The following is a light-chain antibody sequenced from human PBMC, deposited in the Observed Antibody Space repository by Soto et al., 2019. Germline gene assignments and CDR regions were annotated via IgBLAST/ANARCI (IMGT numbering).Light chain of an antibody. J-gene: IGKJ4*02. CDR2: KAS. V-gene: IGKV1-5*03. CDR1: QSINSW. Sequence: DIQLTQYPSTLSASVGDRVTITCRASQSINSWLAWYQQRPGKAPKLLVYKASSLESGVPSRFSGSGSGTEFTLTISTLQPDDFATYYCQQYEAYPLTFGGGTKVEI. CDR3: QQYEAYPLT.